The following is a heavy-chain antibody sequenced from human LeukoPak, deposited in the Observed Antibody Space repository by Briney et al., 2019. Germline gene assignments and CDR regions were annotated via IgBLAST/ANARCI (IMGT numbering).Heavy chain of an antibody. CDR1: GLTFSTYA. J-gene: IGHJ5*02. CDR3: AKEPREYCSSTSCPNWLDP. Sequence: PGGSLSLSCAASGLTFSTYAMSWVRQAPGKGLEWVSAISGSGGTTYYADSVKGRFTISRDNSKNTLYLQMNSLRADDTAVYYCAKEPREYCSSTSCPNWLDPWGQGTLVTVSS. V-gene: IGHV3-23*01. CDR2: ISGSGGTT. D-gene: IGHD2-2*01.